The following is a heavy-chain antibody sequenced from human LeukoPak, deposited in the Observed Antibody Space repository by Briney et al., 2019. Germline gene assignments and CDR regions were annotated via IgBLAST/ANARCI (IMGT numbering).Heavy chain of an antibody. CDR3: ARVLRGGLEYFDY. CDR1: GGSIGNSNW. Sequence: PSGTLSLTCAVSGGSIGNSNWWSWVRQPPGKGLEWIGEIYHSGSTNYNPSLKSRVTISVDKSKNQFSLKLSSVTAADTAVYYCARVLRGGLEYFDYWGQGTLVTVSS. V-gene: IGHV4-4*02. D-gene: IGHD3/OR15-3a*01. CDR2: IYHSGST. J-gene: IGHJ4*02.